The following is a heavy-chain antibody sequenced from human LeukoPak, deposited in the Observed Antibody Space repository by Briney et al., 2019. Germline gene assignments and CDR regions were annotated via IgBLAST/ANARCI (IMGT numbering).Heavy chain of an antibody. J-gene: IGHJ3*02. Sequence: PGGSLRLSCAASGFTFDDYAMHWVRQAPGKGLEWVSGISWNSGSIGYADSVEGRFTISRDNAKNSLYLQMNSLRAEDTALYYCAKDSRWELLKNAFDIWGQGTMVTVSS. CDR1: GFTFDDYA. CDR2: ISWNSGSI. CDR3: AKDSRWELLKNAFDI. D-gene: IGHD1-26*01. V-gene: IGHV3-9*01.